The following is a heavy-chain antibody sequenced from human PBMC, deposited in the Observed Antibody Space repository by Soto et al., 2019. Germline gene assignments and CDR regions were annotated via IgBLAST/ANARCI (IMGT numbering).Heavy chain of an antibody. D-gene: IGHD3-9*01. J-gene: IGHJ4*02. CDR1: DDSINSDKYY. CDR3: ARLEGLATIPYYFAF. V-gene: IGHV4-39*01. Sequence: SETLSLTCSVSDDSINSDKYYWGWIRQPSGKGLEWIGSIYYRGNAYYNPSLQTRVTISLDKSKSQFSLKLNSVTAADSAVYFCARLEGLATIPYYFAFWGPGALVTVSS. CDR2: IYYRGNA.